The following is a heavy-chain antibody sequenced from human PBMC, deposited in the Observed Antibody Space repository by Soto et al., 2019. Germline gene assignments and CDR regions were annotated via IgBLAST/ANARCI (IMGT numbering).Heavy chain of an antibody. D-gene: IGHD5-12*01. CDR2: ISYDGSNK. V-gene: IGHV3-30*18. J-gene: IGHJ4*02. CDR1: GFTFSSYG. CDR3: AKPLSANIALDY. Sequence: GGSLRLSCAASGFTFSSYGMHWVRQAPGKGLEWVAVISYDGSNKYYAVSVKGRFTISRDNSKNTLYLQMNSLRAEDTAVYYCAKPLSANIALDYWGQGTLVTVSS.